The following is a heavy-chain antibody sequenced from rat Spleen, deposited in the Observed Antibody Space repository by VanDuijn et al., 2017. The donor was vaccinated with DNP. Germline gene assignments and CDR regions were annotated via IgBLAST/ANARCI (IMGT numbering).Heavy chain of an antibody. J-gene: IGHJ2*01. CDR3: ARGPNYGGYADYFDY. CDR1: GFNFNDYW. CDR2: INKDSSTI. V-gene: IGHV4-2*01. D-gene: IGHD1-11*01. Sequence: EVKLVESGGGLVQSGSSLKLSCVASGFNFNDYWMGWVRQAPGKGLEWIGQINKDSSTISYSPSLKDKLTISRDSAQNTLYLQMSKLGSEDTAIYYCARGPNYGGYADYFDYWGQGVMVTVSS.